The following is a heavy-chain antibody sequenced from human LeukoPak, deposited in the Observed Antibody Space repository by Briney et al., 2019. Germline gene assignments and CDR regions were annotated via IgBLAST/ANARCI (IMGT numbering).Heavy chain of an antibody. CDR2: ISGNSIYT. CDR3: AKNYGTSRPFYDY. J-gene: IGHJ4*02. D-gene: IGHD4-17*01. CDR1: GFTFSNYA. Sequence: PGGSLRLSCAASGFTFSNYAMTWVRQAPGKGLQWVAAISGNSIYTYYTTSVKCSFTTSRDNSKNTLFLQMNSLRADDTAVNYCAKNYGTSRPFYDYWGQGIVVTVAS. V-gene: IGHV3-23*01.